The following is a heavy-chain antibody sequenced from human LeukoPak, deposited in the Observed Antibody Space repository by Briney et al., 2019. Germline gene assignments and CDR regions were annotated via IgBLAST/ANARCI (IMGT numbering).Heavy chain of an antibody. CDR1: GGSISSSSYY. CDR2: IYYSGSI. J-gene: IGHJ3*02. Sequence: SETLSLTCTVSGGSISSSSYYWGWIRQPPGKGLEWIGSIYYSGSIYYNPSLKSRVTISVDTSKNQFSLKLSSVTAADTAVYYCARAQRRRSGYDTGPAFDIWGQGTMVTVSS. CDR3: ARAQRRRSGYDTGPAFDI. D-gene: IGHD5-12*01. V-gene: IGHV4-39*07.